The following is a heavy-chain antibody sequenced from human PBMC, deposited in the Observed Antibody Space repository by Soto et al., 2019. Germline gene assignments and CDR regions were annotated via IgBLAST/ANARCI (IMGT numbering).Heavy chain of an antibody. V-gene: IGHV4-59*01. CDR2: IYYSGST. CDR3: ARVPGTGPSRCLSDY. D-gene: IGHD3-16*01. Sequence: SETLSLTCTVSGGSISRYYWNWIRQPPGKGLEWIGYIYYSGSTNYNPSLKSRVTISVDTSKNQFSLKLSSVTAADTAVYYCARVPGTGPSRCLSDYWGQRTLVTVSS. J-gene: IGHJ4*02. CDR1: GGSISRYY.